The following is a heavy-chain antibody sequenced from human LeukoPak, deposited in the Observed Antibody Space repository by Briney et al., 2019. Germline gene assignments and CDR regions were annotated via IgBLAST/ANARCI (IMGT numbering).Heavy chain of an antibody. CDR1: GGSISSYY. Sequence: SETLSLTCTVSGGSISSYYWSWIRQPAGKGLEWIGRIYTSGSTNYNPSLKSRATMSVDTSKNQFSLKLSSVTAADTAVYYCASGPFPGYYYYYYYMDVWGKGTTVTVSS. CDR3: ASGPFPGYYYYYYYMDV. CDR2: IYTSGST. D-gene: IGHD5-18*01. V-gene: IGHV4-4*07. J-gene: IGHJ6*03.